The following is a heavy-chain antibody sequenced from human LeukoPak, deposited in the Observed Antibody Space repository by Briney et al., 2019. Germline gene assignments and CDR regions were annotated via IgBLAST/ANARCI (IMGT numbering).Heavy chain of an antibody. CDR2: TSYDGTDK. CDR3: ARRGDCSSRSCLTDY. D-gene: IGHD2-15*01. J-gene: IGHJ4*02. CDR1: GFSFSGYG. Sequence: GGSLRLSCEASGFSFSGYGMHWVRQAPGKGLDGVAATSYDGTDKYYSDSVKGRFTISRDNSKNTLYLQMNNLRPEDAAIYYCARRGDCSSRSCLTDYWGQGTLVTVSS. V-gene: IGHV3-30*03.